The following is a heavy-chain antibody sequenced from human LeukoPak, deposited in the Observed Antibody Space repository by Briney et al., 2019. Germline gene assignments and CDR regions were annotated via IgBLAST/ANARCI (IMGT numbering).Heavy chain of an antibody. CDR3: ARALRGSGYDPYDY. D-gene: IGHD5-12*01. J-gene: IGHJ4*02. Sequence: ASVKVSCKASGYSFIDYYVHWLRQAPGQGPEWMGWINPSSGGTTFAQSFHDRVTLTRDTSITTAYMELNSLRSDDTALYYCARALRGSGYDPYDYWGQGTLVTVSS. V-gene: IGHV1-2*02. CDR1: GYSFIDYY. CDR2: INPSSGGT.